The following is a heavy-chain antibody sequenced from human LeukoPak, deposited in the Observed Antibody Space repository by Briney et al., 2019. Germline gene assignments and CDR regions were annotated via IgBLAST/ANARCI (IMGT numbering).Heavy chain of an antibody. Sequence: ASVKVSCKASGYTFTSYYMHWVRQAPGQGLEWMGIINPSGGSTSYAQKFQGRVTMTRDTSTSTVYMELSSLRSEDTAVYYCARGSVSGVGYYCYYMDVWGKGTTVTVSS. CDR3: ARGSVSGVGYYCYYMDV. J-gene: IGHJ6*03. CDR2: INPSGGST. CDR1: GYTFTSYY. D-gene: IGHD2-8*01. V-gene: IGHV1-46*01.